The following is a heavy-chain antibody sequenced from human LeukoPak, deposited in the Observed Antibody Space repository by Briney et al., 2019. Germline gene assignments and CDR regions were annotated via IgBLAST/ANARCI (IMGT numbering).Heavy chain of an antibody. D-gene: IGHD3-16*02. CDR2: MNPNSGNT. CDR3: ARGPGRYYDYVWGSYRFDY. CDR1: GYTFTSYD. Sequence: ASVKVSCKASGYTFTSYDINWVRQATGQGLEWMGWMNPNSGNTGYAQKFQGRVTMTRNTSISTAYMELRSLRSEDTAVYYCARGPGRYYDYVWGSYRFDYWGQGTLVTVSS. J-gene: IGHJ4*02. V-gene: IGHV1-8*01.